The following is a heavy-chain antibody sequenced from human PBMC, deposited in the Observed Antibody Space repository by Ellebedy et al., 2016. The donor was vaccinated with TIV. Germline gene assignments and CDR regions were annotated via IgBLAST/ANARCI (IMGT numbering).Heavy chain of an antibody. D-gene: IGHD6-19*01. V-gene: IGHV1-69*06. Sequence: SVKVSCXASGGTFSSYAISWVRQAPGQGLEWMGGIIPIFGTANYAQKFQGRVTITADKSTSTAYMELSSLRSEDTAVYYCARAPTMKSVRLEGPLDYWGQGTLVTVSS. CDR1: GGTFSSYA. CDR2: IIPIFGTA. J-gene: IGHJ4*02. CDR3: ARAPTMKSVRLEGPLDY.